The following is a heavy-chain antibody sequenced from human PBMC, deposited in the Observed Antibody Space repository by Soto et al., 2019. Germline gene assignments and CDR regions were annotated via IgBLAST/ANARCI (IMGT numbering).Heavy chain of an antibody. D-gene: IGHD5-12*01. V-gene: IGHV1-18*04. J-gene: IGHJ4*02. CDR2: ISGHNGVT. Sequence: QVRLVQSGPEVKKPEASVKVSCKTSGYTFTSSGISWVRQAPGQGPEWMCWISGHNGVTNFARKLQDRVTLTIDSSTTTAYMEVRSLSLADTAIYYCARDQGGYGIFDDWGKGTLVTVSS. CDR3: ARDQGGYGIFDD. CDR1: GYTFTSSG.